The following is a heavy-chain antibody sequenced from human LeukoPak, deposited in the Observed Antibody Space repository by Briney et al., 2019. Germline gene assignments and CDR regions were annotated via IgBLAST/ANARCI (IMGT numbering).Heavy chain of an antibody. CDR1: GFTVSSYE. Sequence: GGSLRLSCAASGFTVSSYEMNWVRQAPGKGLVWVSRINSDGSSTSYADSVKGRFTISRDNAKNTLYLQMNSLRAEDTAVYYCARAVGYCSSTSCSGIWGQGTMVTVSS. CDR3: ARAVGYCSSTSCSGI. J-gene: IGHJ3*02. D-gene: IGHD2-2*01. V-gene: IGHV3-74*01. CDR2: INSDGSST.